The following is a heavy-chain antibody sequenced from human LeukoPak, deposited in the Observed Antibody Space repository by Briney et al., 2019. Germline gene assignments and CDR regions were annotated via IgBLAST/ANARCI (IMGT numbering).Heavy chain of an antibody. Sequence: GGSLRLSCAASGFTFSSYSMNWVRQAPGKGLEWVSYISSSSSTIYYADSVKGRFTISRDNAKNSLFLQMNSLRAEDTAFYYCARHDFWSGFKGGDYWGQGTLVTVSS. CDR3: ARHDFWSGFKGGDY. J-gene: IGHJ4*02. V-gene: IGHV3-48*04. D-gene: IGHD3-3*01. CDR1: GFTFSSYS. CDR2: ISSSSSTI.